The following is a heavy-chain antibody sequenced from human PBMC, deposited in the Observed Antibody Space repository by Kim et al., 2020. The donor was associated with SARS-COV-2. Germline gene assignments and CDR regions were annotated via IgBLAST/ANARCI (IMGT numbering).Heavy chain of an antibody. D-gene: IGHD3-22*01. CDR2: IYHNGVT. CDR3: ARGGHDSSGHYVWFDL. CDR1: GDSITNYF. V-gene: IGHV4-59*01. Sequence: SETLSLTCTVSGDSITNYFWGWIRQPPGKGLEFIGHIYHNGVTKYNPSLKSPVTISIDTSRTQFSLRLKSVTAADTAFYYCARGGHDSSGHYVWFDLWGQGTLVTVSS. J-gene: IGHJ5*02.